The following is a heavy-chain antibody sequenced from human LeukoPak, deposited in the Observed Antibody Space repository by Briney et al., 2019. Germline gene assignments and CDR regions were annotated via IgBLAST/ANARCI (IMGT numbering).Heavy chain of an antibody. CDR3: AGDSSGYQREAFDI. D-gene: IGHD3-22*01. CDR2: ISGSGGTT. V-gene: IGHV3-23*01. J-gene: IGHJ3*02. Sequence: GGSLRLSCAASGFTFSSYWMHWVRQAPGKGLEWVSSISGSGGTTYHVDSVKGRFTISRDNSKNTLYLQMNSLRAEDTAVYYCAGDSSGYQREAFDIWGQGTMVTVSS. CDR1: GFTFSSYW.